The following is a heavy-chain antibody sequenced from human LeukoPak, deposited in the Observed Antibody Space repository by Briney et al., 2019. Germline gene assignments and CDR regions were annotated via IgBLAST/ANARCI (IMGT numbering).Heavy chain of an antibody. V-gene: IGHV3-11*01. Sequence: GGSLRLSCAASGFTFSDYCMSWVRQAPGKGLEWVSYISSSGSTIYYADSVKGRFTISRDNANNSLYLQMNSLRAEDTAVYYCARDKSGGATSFDYWGQGTLVTVSS. CDR1: GFTFSDYC. D-gene: IGHD1-26*01. CDR3: ARDKSGGATSFDY. J-gene: IGHJ4*02. CDR2: ISSSGSTI.